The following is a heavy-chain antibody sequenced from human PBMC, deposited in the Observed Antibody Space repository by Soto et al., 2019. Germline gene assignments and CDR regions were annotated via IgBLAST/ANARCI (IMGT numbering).Heavy chain of an antibody. V-gene: IGHV3-7*01. J-gene: IGHJ4*02. CDR3: ARDYYDSSGYYLDY. Sequence: LRLSCAASGFTFSSYWMSWVRQAPGKGLEWVANIKQDGSEKYYVDSVKGRFTISRDNAKNSLYLQMNSLRAEDTAVYYCARDYYDSSGYYLDYWGQGTLVTVSS. CDR1: GFTFSSYW. CDR2: IKQDGSEK. D-gene: IGHD3-22*01.